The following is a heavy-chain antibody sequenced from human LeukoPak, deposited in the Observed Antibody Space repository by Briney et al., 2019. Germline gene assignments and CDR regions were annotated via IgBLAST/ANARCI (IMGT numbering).Heavy chain of an antibody. J-gene: IGHJ1*01. CDR3: AKGPDYYDSSGYYQH. D-gene: IGHD3-22*01. CDR2: IWYGGSNK. Sequence: GRSLRLSCAAFGFTFSSYGMHWVRQAPGKGLEWVAVIWYGGSNKYYADSVKGRFTISRDNSKNTLYLQMNSLRAEDTAVYYCAKGPDYYDSSGYYQHWGQGTLVTVSS. V-gene: IGHV3-30*18. CDR1: GFTFSSYG.